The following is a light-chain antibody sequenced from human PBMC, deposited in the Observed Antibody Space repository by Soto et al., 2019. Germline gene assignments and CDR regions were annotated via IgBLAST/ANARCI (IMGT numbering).Light chain of an antibody. CDR1: SGSIASNY. V-gene: IGLV6-57*01. J-gene: IGLJ2*01. Sequence: NFMLTQPHSVSESPGKTVTISCTRSSGSIASNYVQWYQQRPGSSPTTVIYEDNQRPSGVPDRFSGSIDSSSNSASLTISGLKTEDEADYSCQSYDSSNVVFGGGTKSPS. CDR2: EDN. CDR3: QSYDSSNVV.